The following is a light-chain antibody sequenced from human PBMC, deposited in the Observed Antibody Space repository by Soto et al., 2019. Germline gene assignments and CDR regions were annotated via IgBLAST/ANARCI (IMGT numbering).Light chain of an antibody. J-gene: IGKJ5*01. CDR1: QIVSSSY. CDR2: GAS. Sequence: EFVMTQSPCTLSLSTGERATLSCRASQIVSSSYLAWYQQKPGQAPRLLIYGASSRATGIPDRFSGSGSGTDFTLTISRLEPEDFAVYYCQQYGSSPPNTFGQGTRLEIK. V-gene: IGKV3-20*01. CDR3: QQYGSSPPNT.